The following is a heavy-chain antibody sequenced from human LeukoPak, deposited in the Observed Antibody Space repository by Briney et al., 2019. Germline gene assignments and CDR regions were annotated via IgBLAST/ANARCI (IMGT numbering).Heavy chain of an antibody. Sequence: SVKVSCKASGGTFSSYAISWVRQAPGQGLEWMGRIIPILGIANYAQKFQGRVTMTRDTSTSTVYMELSSLRSEDTAVYYCARDLSAMVSFDYWGQGTLVTVSS. CDR1: GGTFSSYA. V-gene: IGHV1-69*04. J-gene: IGHJ4*02. D-gene: IGHD5-18*01. CDR2: IIPILGIA. CDR3: ARDLSAMVSFDY.